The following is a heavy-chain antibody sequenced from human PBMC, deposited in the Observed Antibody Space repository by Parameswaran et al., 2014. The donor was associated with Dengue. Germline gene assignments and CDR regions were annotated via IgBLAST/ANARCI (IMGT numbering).Heavy chain of an antibody. CDR3: ARVDLGYYYGMDV. J-gene: IGHJ6*02. CDR2: ISAYNGNT. Sequence: VRQMPGKGLEWMGWISAYNGNTNYAQKLQGRVTMTTDTSTSTAYMELRSLRSDDTAVYYCARVDLGYYYGMDVWGQGTTVTVSS. V-gene: IGHV1-18*01. D-gene: IGHD5-12*01.